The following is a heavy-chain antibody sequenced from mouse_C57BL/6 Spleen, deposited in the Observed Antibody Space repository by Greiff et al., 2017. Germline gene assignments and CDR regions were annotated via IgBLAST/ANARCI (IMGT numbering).Heavy chain of an antibody. CDR3: ARGDYYGSSYDYAMDY. CDR2: IDPSDSET. J-gene: IGHJ4*01. V-gene: IGHV1-52*01. Sequence: QVQLQQPGAELVRPGSSVKLSCKASGYTFTSYWMHWVKQRPIQGLEWIGNIDPSDSETHYNQKFKDKATLTVDKSSSTAYMQLSSLTSEDSAVYYCARGDYYGSSYDYAMDYWGQGTSVTGSS. D-gene: IGHD1-1*01. CDR1: GYTFTSYW.